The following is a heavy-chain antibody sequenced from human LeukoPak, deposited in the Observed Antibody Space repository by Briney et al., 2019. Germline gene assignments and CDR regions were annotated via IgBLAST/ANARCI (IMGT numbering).Heavy chain of an antibody. CDR1: GFTFSRSN. Sequence: GGSLRLSCAASGFTFSRSNMNWVRQAPGKGLEWVSSITTSSSYIYYADSVKGRFTISRDNAKNSLYLQMDSLRGEDTAVYYCATGGVHYYDSSADYWGQGTLVTVSS. CDR3: ATGGVHYYDSSADY. CDR2: ITTSSSYI. V-gene: IGHV3-21*01. D-gene: IGHD3-22*01. J-gene: IGHJ4*02.